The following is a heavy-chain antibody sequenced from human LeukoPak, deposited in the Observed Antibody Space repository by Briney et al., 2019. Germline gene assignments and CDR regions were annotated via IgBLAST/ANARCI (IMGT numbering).Heavy chain of an antibody. CDR3: TGCSTGTRLYYFDY. J-gene: IGHJ4*02. Sequence: PGGSLRLSCTASGFTFSDRYIDWVRQAPGKGLEWVGRSRNKANSYTTEYAASVRGRFTISRDESKNLLYLQMNSLKTEDTAVYYCTGCSTGTRLYYFDYWGRGTLVTVSS. V-gene: IGHV3-72*01. CDR2: SRNKANSYTT. D-gene: IGHD1/OR15-1a*01. CDR1: GFTFSDRY.